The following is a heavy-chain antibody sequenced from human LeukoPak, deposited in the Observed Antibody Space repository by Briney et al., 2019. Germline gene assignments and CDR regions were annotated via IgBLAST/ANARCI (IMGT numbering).Heavy chain of an antibody. CDR2: INAYNCNT. J-gene: IGHJ3*02. CDR3: ARDVFEGFGERVIDAFDI. Sequence: GASVTVSCKASGYRFITYGLSWVRQAPGQGLEWVGWINAYNCNTNYTQKLQGRVTMTTDTSTSTAYMELRSLRSDDTAVYYCARDVFEGFGERVIDAFDIWGQGTMVTVSS. D-gene: IGHD3-10*01. V-gene: IGHV1-18*01. CDR1: GYRFITYG.